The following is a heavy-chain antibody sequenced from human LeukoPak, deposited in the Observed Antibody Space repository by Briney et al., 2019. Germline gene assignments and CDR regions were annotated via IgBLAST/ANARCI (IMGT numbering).Heavy chain of an antibody. J-gene: IGHJ4*02. Sequence: GGSLRLSCAASGFTFSDYYMSWIRQAPGKGLEWVSYISSSGSSIYYADSVKGRFTISRDNAKNSLYLQMNSLRADDAAVYYCARDREYSYGSGSYLGYWGQGTLVTVSS. CDR3: ARDREYSYGSGSYLGY. CDR1: GFTFSDYY. V-gene: IGHV3-11*04. CDR2: ISSSGSSI. D-gene: IGHD3-10*01.